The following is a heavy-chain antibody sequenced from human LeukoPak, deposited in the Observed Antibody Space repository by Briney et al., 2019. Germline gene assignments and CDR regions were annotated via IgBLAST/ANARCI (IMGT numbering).Heavy chain of an antibody. J-gene: IGHJ6*03. D-gene: IGHD3-22*01. CDR3: ARDEDNSGRYYYYMDV. CDR2: IYDSGSA. V-gene: IGHV4-61*01. Sequence: PSETLSLTCTVSSGSVSGGSYYWNWIRQPPGKGLEWIGYIYDSGSANYNPSLKSRVTISIDTSKNQFSLKLSPVTAADTAVYYCARDEDNSGRYYYYMDVWGKGTTVTVSS. CDR1: SGSVSGGSYY.